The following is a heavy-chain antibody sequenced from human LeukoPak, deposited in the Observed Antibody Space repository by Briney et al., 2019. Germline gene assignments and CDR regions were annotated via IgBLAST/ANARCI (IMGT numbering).Heavy chain of an antibody. CDR1: GFTSSNYD. J-gene: IGHJ4*02. D-gene: IGHD5-24*01. Sequence: GALRLSCIASGFTSSNYDITWVRPALGRGGERVSFIGATTIYTFSADSVRGRFTISRDNVENSMYLQMNNLKGENTGVYFCASIGLGRDAYNSFDFWGQGTLVTVSS. V-gene: IGHV3-21*01. CDR2: IGATTIYT. CDR3: ASIGLGRDAYNSFDF.